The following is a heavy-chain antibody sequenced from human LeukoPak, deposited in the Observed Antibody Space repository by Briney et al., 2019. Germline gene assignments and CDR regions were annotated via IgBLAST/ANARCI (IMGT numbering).Heavy chain of an antibody. CDR3: ARGRPHGNDY. D-gene: IGHD4-23*01. CDR1: GFTFSSYW. J-gene: IGHJ4*02. V-gene: IGHV3-74*01. Sequence: GGSRRLSCAASGFTFSSYWMNWVRQAPGKGLVWVSRIASDGSSTTYADSVKGRFSISRDNAKNTPYLQMNSLRVEDTAVYYCARGRPHGNDYWGQGTLVTVSS. CDR2: IASDGSST.